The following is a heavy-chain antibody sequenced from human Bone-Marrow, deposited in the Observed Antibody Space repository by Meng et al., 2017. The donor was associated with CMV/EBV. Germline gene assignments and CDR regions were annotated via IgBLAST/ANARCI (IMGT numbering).Heavy chain of an antibody. CDR2: IHSDDST. D-gene: IGHD5-18*01. J-gene: IGHJ4*02. CDR3: ARGYTYGSLYFYS. V-gene: IGHV3-66*02. CDR1: GFTFSSYA. Sequence: GESLKISCAASGFTFSSYAMSWVRQAPGKGLEWVSLIHSDDSTYDADSVKGRFTISRDNSRNTVYLLMNNLRPEDSAVYYCARGYTYGSLYFYSWGQGTLVTVSS.